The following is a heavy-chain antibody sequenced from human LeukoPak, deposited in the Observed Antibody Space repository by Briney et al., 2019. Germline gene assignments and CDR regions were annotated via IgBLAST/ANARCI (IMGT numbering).Heavy chain of an antibody. D-gene: IGHD1-26*01. CDR2: IYHSGST. V-gene: IGHV4-38-2*02. J-gene: IGHJ4*02. Sequence: SETLSLTCAVSGYSLSSGYYWGWIRQPPGKGLEWIGSIYHSGSTYYNPSLKSRVTISVDTSKNQFSLKLRSVTAADTAVYYCARDLELGATGLGYWGQGTLVTVSS. CDR1: GYSLSSGYY. CDR3: ARDLELGATGLGY.